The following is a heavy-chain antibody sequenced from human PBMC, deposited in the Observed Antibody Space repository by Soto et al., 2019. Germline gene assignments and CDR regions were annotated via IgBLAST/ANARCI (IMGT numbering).Heavy chain of an antibody. CDR3: AKDPGGPDAFDI. CDR2: ISYDGSNK. V-gene: IGHV3-30*18. Sequence: PGGSLRLSCAASGFTFSSYGMHWVRQAPGKGLEWVAVISYDGSNKYYADSVKGRFTISRDNSKNTLYLQMNSLRAEDTAVYYCAKDPGGPDAFDIWGQGTMVTVSS. J-gene: IGHJ3*02. D-gene: IGHD2-15*01. CDR1: GFTFSSYG.